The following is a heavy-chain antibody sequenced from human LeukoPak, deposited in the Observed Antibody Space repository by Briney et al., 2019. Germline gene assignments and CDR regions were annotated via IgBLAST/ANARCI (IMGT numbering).Heavy chain of an antibody. V-gene: IGHV4-39*07. CDR3: ARDSPRDRVTMVRGVIIEPPYYMDV. Sequence: SETLSLTCTVSGGSISSSSYYWGWIRQPPGKGLEWIGSIYYSGSTYYNPSLKSRVTISVDTSKNQFSLKLSSVTAADTAVYYCARDSPRDRVTMVRGVIIEPPYYMDVWGKGTTVTISS. CDR1: GGSISSSSYY. D-gene: IGHD3-10*01. J-gene: IGHJ6*03. CDR2: IYYSGST.